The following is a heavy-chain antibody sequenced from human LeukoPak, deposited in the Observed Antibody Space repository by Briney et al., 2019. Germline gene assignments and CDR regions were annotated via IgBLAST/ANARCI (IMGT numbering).Heavy chain of an antibody. V-gene: IGHV4-34*01. CDR2: INHSGST. CDR1: GFTFSTYA. D-gene: IGHD3-3*01. CDR3: ARRQYYDFWSAVFTRDDRFDY. Sequence: PGGSLRLSCAASGFTFSTYAMSWVRQAPGKGLEWIGEINHSGSTNYNPSLKNRVTISVNTSKNQFSLRLTSVTAADTAVYYCARRQYYDFWSAVFTRDDRFDYWGQGTLVTVSS. J-gene: IGHJ4*02.